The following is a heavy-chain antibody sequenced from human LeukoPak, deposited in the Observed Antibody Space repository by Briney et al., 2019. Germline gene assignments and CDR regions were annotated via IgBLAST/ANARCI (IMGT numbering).Heavy chain of an antibody. Sequence: ASVKVSCKASGYTFTGYYMHWVRQAPGQGLEWMGRINPNSGGTNYAQKFQGRVTMTRDTSISTAYMELSRLRSDDTAVYYCAGLVRTAAGRGYYYYMDVWGKGTTVTVSS. D-gene: IGHD6-13*01. CDR1: GYTFTGYY. V-gene: IGHV1-2*06. CDR2: INPNSGGT. CDR3: AGLVRTAAGRGYYYYMDV. J-gene: IGHJ6*03.